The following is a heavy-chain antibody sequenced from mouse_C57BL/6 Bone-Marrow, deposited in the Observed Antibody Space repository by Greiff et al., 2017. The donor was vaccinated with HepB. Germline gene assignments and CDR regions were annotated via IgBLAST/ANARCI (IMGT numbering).Heavy chain of an antibody. CDR2: IDPANGNT. J-gene: IGHJ3*01. V-gene: IGHV14-3*01. Sequence: EVMLVESVAELVRPGASVKLSCTASGFNIKNTYMHWVKQRPEQGLEWIGRIDPANGNTKYAPKFQGKATITADTSSNTAYLQLSSLTSEDTAIYYCARSPFYYGSSPFAYWGQGTLVTVSA. D-gene: IGHD1-1*01. CDR3: ARSPFYYGSSPFAY. CDR1: GFNIKNTY.